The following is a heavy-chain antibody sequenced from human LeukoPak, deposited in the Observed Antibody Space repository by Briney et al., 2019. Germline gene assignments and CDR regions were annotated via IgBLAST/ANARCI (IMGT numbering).Heavy chain of an antibody. J-gene: IGHJ4*02. D-gene: IGHD3-22*01. CDR1: GGSFSGYF. CDR3: ARKFRNQFDSSGFFGF. CDR2: IDHSGST. Sequence: SETLSLTCAVSGGSFSGYFWTWIRQAPGKGLEWIGEIDHSGSTNYNASLESRVTISVDTSKKQFSLNLNSVTAADTAVYYCARKFRNQFDSSGFFGFWGQGTLVTVSS. V-gene: IGHV4-34*01.